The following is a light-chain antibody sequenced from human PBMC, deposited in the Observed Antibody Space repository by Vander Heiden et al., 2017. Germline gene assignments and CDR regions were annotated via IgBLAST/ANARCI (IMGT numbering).Light chain of an antibody. Sequence: SVLTQPPSVSGAPGQRVPISCTGRSSNSGAGYDVHWYQQLPGAAPKLLINGNTNRPSGVPDRFSGSKSGTSASLAITGLQAEDEAEYYCQSYDSRLTGHVVFGGGTKLTVL. CDR2: GNT. J-gene: IGLJ2*01. CDR3: QSYDSRLTGHVV. V-gene: IGLV1-40*01. CDR1: SSNSGAGYD.